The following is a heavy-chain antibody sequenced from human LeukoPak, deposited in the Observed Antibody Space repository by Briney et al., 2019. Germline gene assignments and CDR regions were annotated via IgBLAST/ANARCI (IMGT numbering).Heavy chain of an antibody. CDR1: GFTFRTYW. Sequence: GGSLRLSCAASGFTFRTYWMSWVRQVLGKGLEWVANINQDGSEKNYVDSVMGRFTISRDNIKNSLYLQMNSLRAEDTAVYYCATDLYYWGQGTLVTVSS. V-gene: IGHV3-7*04. CDR3: ATDLYY. CDR2: INQDGSEK. J-gene: IGHJ4*02. D-gene: IGHD2-15*01.